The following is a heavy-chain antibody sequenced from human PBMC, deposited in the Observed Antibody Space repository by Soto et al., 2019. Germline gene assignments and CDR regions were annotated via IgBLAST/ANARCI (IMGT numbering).Heavy chain of an antibody. V-gene: IGHV3-23*01. J-gene: IGHJ4*02. CDR2: ISANGRNA. D-gene: IGHD3-22*01. CDR1: GFTFSNYA. CDR3: AKDLSSLGWLALGAPFDS. Sequence: PGGSLRLSCAASGFTFSNYAMNWIRQAPGKGLEWLSSISANGRNAYYADSVKGRFTISRDGSKNTLYLQLDSLRVEDTAIYFGAKDLSSLGWLALGAPFDSWGQGTLVTVSS.